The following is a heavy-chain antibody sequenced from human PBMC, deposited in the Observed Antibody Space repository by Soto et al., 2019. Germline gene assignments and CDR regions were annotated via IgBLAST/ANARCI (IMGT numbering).Heavy chain of an antibody. J-gene: IGHJ2*01. Sequence: SNTLSLTLSVPDTPISSIISHWLRQPAGKGPEWVGRLNIAGTINYNPSLKSRITMSMDTSKNQISLHLRSVTAADTAIYYCARDRGEYTSSWFWYFSHWGHGTLVTVSS. D-gene: IGHD6-13*01. CDR3: ARDRGEYTSSWFWYFSH. CDR2: LNIAGTI. CDR1: DTPISSII. V-gene: IGHV4-4*07.